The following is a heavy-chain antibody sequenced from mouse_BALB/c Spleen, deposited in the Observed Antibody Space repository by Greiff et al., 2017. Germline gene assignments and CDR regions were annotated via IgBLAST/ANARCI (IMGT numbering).Heavy chain of an antibody. V-gene: IGHV1S81*02. J-gene: IGHJ4*01. CDR2: INPSNGGT. CDR1: GYTFTSYY. Sequence: QVQLQQSGAELVKPGASVKLSCKASGYTFTSYYMYWVKQRPGQGLEWIGEINPSNGGTYFNEKFKSKATLTEDKSSSTAYMQLRSLTSEDSAVYYCPRSGFYAMDYWGQGTSVTVSS. CDR3: PRSGFYAMDY. D-gene: IGHD3-1*01.